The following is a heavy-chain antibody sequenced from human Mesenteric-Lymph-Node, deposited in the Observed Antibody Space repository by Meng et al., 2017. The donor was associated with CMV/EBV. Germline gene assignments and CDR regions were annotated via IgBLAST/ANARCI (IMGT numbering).Heavy chain of an antibody. CDR1: GYTFTSYY. V-gene: IGHV1-46*01. J-gene: IGHJ4*02. Sequence: ASVKVSCKASGYTFTSYYMHWVRQAPGQGLEWMGIINPSGGSTSYAQKFQGRVTITTDESTSTAYMELSSLRSEDTAVYYCARENPVGVFDYWGQGTLVTVSS. CDR3: ARENPVGVFDY. CDR2: INPSGGST. D-gene: IGHD3-16*01.